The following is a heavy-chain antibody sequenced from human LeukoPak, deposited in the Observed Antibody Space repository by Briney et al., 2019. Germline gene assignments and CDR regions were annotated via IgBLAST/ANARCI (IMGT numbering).Heavy chain of an antibody. V-gene: IGHV3-48*01. Sequence: GGSLRLSCAASGFTFNRYSMNWVRQAPGKGLEWVSYIAYTGTIHYADSVKGRFTISRDDAKSSLYLHMNSLRAEDTAVYYCTRDPRALDYWGQGTLVTVSS. CDR1: GFTFNRYS. J-gene: IGHJ4*02. CDR3: TRDPRALDY. CDR2: IAYTGTI.